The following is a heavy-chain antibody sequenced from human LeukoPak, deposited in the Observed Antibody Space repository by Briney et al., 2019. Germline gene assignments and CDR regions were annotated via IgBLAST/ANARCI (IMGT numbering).Heavy chain of an antibody. V-gene: IGHV3-21*01. CDR2: ISSSSGYI. J-gene: IGHJ4*02. D-gene: IGHD3-22*01. CDR3: ARESFSAVVISHFDY. Sequence: GGSLRLSCAASGFTFSSYTMNWVRQAPGKGLEWVSSISSSSGYIYYADSVKGRFTIPRDDAKNSVYLQMNSLRAEDTAVYYCARESFSAVVISHFDYWGQGTLVTVSS. CDR1: GFTFSSYT.